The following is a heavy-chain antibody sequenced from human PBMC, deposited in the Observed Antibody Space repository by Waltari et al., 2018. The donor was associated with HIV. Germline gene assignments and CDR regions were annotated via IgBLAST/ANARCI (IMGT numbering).Heavy chain of an antibody. D-gene: IGHD5-12*01. Sequence: VRLQESGPGLVKPSQTLSLTCEVSGDSISVGYYYWTWIRQAAENDLQWIGRVFPSRSIFVDAKTDYAPSFTGRVVMSLDSSKNQCSLEVKSVTPADTAIYYCARGIGYSKGWLDSWGQGLVVIVSS. CDR2: VFPSRSIFVDAKT. J-gene: IGHJ5*01. V-gene: IGHV4-61*02. CDR1: GDSISVGYYY. CDR3: ARGIGYSKGWLDS.